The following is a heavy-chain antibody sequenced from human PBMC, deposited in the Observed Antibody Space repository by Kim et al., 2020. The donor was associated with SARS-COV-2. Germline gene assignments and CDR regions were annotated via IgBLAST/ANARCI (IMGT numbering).Heavy chain of an antibody. J-gene: IGHJ1*01. V-gene: IGHV4-59*01. Sequence: SETLSLTCTVSGGSISSYYWSWIRQPPGKGLEWIGYIYYSGSTNYNPSLKSRVTISVDTSKNQFSLKLSSVTAADTAVYYCVRGDYCSSTSCYGSYFQHWGQGTLVTVSS. CDR3: VRGDYCSSTSCYGSYFQH. CDR1: GGSISSYY. D-gene: IGHD2-2*01. CDR2: IYYSGST.